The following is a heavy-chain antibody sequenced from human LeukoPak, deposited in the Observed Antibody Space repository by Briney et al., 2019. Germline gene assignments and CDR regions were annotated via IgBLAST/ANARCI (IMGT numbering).Heavy chain of an antibody. V-gene: IGHV3-48*04. CDR2: ISSSSSTI. CDR3: AREMNYYDSSGLDY. Sequence: GGSLRLSCAASGFTFSSYSMNWVRQAPGKGLEWVSYISSSSSTIYYADSVKGRFTISRDNAKNSLYLQMNSLRAEDTAVYYCAREMNYYDSSGLDYWGQGTLVTVSS. D-gene: IGHD3-22*01. J-gene: IGHJ4*02. CDR1: GFTFSSYS.